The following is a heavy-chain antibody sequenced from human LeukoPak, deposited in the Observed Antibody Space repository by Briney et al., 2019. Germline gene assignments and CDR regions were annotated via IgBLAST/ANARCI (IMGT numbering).Heavy chain of an antibody. V-gene: IGHV3-30-3*02. CDR1: GFTFSSYA. J-gene: IGHJ4*02. D-gene: IGHD3-16*01. CDR2: ISYDGSNK. Sequence: GRSLRLSCAASGFTFSSYAMHWVRQAPGKGLEWVAVISYDGSNKYYADSVKGRFTISRDNSKNTLYLQMNSLRAEDMAVYYCAKDGGYWGQGTLVPVSS. CDR3: AKDGGY.